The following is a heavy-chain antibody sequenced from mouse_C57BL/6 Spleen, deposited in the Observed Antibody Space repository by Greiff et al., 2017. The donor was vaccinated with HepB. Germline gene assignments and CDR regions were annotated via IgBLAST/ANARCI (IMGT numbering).Heavy chain of an antibody. CDR1: GFTFSSYA. CDR3: AREGWLRYFDV. V-gene: IGHV5-4*01. Sequence: EVQLVESGGGLVKPGGSLKLSCAASGFTFSSYAMSWVRQTPEKRLEWVATISDGGSYTYYPDNVKGRFTISRDNAKNNLYLQMSHLKSEDTAMYYCAREGWLRYFDVWGTGTTVTVSS. J-gene: IGHJ1*03. CDR2: ISDGGSYT. D-gene: IGHD2-3*01.